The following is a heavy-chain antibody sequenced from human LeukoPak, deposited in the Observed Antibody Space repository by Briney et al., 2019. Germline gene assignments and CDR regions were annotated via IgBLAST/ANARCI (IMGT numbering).Heavy chain of an antibody. Sequence: GGSLRLSCVASGFTFDDYAMHWVRQAPGKGLEWVSGISWNSGSIGYADSVKGRLTISRDNAKNSLYLQMNSLRAEDTALYYCAKDIGPKLGSSWYFDYWGQGTLVTVSS. D-gene: IGHD6-13*01. CDR1: GFTFDDYA. V-gene: IGHV3-9*01. CDR3: AKDIGPKLGSSWYFDY. J-gene: IGHJ4*02. CDR2: ISWNSGSI.